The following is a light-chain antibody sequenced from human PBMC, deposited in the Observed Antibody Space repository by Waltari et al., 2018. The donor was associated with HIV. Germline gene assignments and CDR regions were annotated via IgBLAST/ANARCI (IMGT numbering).Light chain of an antibody. CDR1: STDLSGYDY. J-gene: IGLJ1*01. CDR2: EVI. CDR3: SSYTSFNSPHV. V-gene: IGLV2-8*01. Sequence: QSALTQPPSASGSLGQSVTISCTGTSTDLSGYDYVSWYQQHPGKAPKLLIHEVIKRPSGVPDRFSASRSDNTASLTVSGLQPEDEGIYYCSSYTSFNSPHVFGTGTKVTVL.